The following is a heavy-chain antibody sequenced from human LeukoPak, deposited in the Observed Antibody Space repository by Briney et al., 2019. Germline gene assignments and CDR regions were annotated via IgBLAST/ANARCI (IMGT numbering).Heavy chain of an antibody. Sequence: SETLSLTCSVSGVPISTYYWSWLRQSPGKGLEWIAYVYYNGDIMYNPSLKSRVTISLDTSKSQFSLSMTSVTAADTAVYFCARCTVTTYGPDAFDIWGQGTMVIVSS. CDR3: ARCTVTTYGPDAFDI. CDR2: VYYNGDI. J-gene: IGHJ3*02. D-gene: IGHD4-17*01. CDR1: GVPISTYY. V-gene: IGHV4-59*01.